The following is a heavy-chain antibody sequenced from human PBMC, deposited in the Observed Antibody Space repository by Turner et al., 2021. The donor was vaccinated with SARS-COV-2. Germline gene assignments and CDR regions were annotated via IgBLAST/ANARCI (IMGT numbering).Heavy chain of an antibody. Sequence: FVSGGGSILRGGCLTPSCAASGFTLSSYAISWVRQAPGKGLEWVSGIWVGGGSKYYADSVKGRFTISRDNSKNTLYLQMNSLRAEDTAVYYCASDGGEGFGFWGQGTMVTVSS. CDR1: GFTLSSYA. CDR3: ASDGGEGFGF. CDR2: IWVGGGSK. V-gene: IGHV3-23*01. J-gene: IGHJ3*01. D-gene: IGHD3-16*01.